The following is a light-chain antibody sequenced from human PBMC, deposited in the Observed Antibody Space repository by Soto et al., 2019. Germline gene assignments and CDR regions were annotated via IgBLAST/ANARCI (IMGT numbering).Light chain of an antibody. J-gene: IGLJ2*01. CDR2: EGS. Sequence: QSALTQPASVSGSPGQSITISCTGTSSDVGSYNLVSWYQQHPGKAPKLMIYEGSKRPSGVSNRFSGSKSGNTASLTISGLQAEDEAYYYCCSYAGSSKVFGGGTKLTVL. CDR3: CSYAGSSKV. V-gene: IGLV2-23*01. CDR1: SSDVGSYNL.